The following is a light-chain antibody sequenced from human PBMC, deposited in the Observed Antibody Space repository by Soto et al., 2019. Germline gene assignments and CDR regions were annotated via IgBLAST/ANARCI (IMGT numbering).Light chain of an antibody. Sequence: EIVLTQSPGTLSLSPGERATLSCRASQSVSSSYLAWYQQKAGQAPRLPIYAASTRATGIPDRFSGSGSGTDFTLTISGLEPEDFAVYYCQQYGSSPRTFGQGTKVEFK. J-gene: IGKJ1*01. CDR2: AAS. CDR3: QQYGSSPRT. V-gene: IGKV3-20*01. CDR1: QSVSSSY.